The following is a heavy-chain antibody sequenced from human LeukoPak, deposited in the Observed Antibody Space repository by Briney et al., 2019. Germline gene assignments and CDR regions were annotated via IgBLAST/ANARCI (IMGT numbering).Heavy chain of an antibody. V-gene: IGHV4-39*02. CDR3: ARDRYGARPYYFDY. J-gene: IGHJ4*02. CDR2: IYYSGST. D-gene: IGHD4-17*01. Sequence: SETLSLTCTVSGGSISSSSYYWGWIRQPPGKGLEWIGSIYYSGSTYYNPSLKSRVTISVDTSKNQFSLKLSSVTAADTAVYYCARDRYGARPYYFDYWGQGTLVTVSS. CDR1: GGSISSSSYY.